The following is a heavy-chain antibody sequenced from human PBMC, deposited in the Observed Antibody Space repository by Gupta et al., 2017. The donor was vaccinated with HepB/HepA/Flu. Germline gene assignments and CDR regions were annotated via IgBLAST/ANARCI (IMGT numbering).Heavy chain of an antibody. CDR3: ARLAAATGRVYYYYYMDV. CDR2: SSGSGGVT. V-gene: IGHV3-23*01. Sequence: DVKLLESGGGLVQPGGSLRLSCAASGFSFRNYDMTWVRQAPGTGLEWVSSSSGSGGVTFYADSVKGRFTISRDNSKSMLYLQVNSLRAEDTAVYYCARLAAATGRVYYYYYMDVWGTGTAVTVSS. CDR1: GFSFRNYD. D-gene: IGHD2-15*01. J-gene: IGHJ6*03.